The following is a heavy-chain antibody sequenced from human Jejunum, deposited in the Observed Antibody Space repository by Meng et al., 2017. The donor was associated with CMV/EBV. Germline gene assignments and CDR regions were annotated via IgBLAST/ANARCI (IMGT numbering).Heavy chain of an antibody. CDR2: INGSGGNT. V-gene: IGHV3-23*01. CDR3: ARLSDS. D-gene: IGHD2-15*01. J-gene: IGHJ4*02. Sequence: SLKLSCSASGFTFSSHSMSWVRQAPGKGLKWVASINGSGGNTYYADSVKGRFTISRDNSKNTLYLQMNSLRADDTAVYYCARLSDSWGQGTLVTVSS. CDR1: GFTFSSHS.